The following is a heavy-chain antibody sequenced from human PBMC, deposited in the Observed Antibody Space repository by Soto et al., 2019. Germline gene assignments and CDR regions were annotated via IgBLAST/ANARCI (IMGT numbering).Heavy chain of an antibody. CDR2: INPATGAA. CDR3: ARGGGVGVAGSAAFDM. J-gene: IGHJ3*02. V-gene: IGHV1-2*02. D-gene: IGHD3-3*01. CDR1: GYPVTAYY. Sequence: QLHLVQSGAVVKKPGASVTVSCSASGYPVTAYYMHWVRQAPGRGLEWMGGINPATGAAKYTQTSRVRVTMTRDTSTSTVFMELSGLTSEDPAVFYCARGGGVGVAGSAAFDMWGQGTLVTVSS.